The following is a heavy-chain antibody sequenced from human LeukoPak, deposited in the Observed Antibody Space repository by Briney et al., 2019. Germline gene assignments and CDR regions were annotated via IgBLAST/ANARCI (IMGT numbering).Heavy chain of an antibody. CDR3: ARDGDYGDYSDDLGWLDP. CDR2: IYYSGST. J-gene: IGHJ5*02. D-gene: IGHD4-17*01. V-gene: IGHV4-30-4*01. Sequence: SRTLSLTCTVSGGSISSGDYYWSWIRLPPGKGLEWIGYIYYSGSTYYNPSLKSRVTISVDTSKNQFSLKLSSVTAADTAVYYCARDGDYGDYSDDLGWLDPWGQGTLVTVSS. CDR1: GGSISSGDYY.